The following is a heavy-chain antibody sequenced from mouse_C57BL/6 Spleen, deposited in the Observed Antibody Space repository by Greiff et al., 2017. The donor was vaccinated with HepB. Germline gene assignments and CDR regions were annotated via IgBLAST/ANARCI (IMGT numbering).Heavy chain of an antibody. CDR2: IYPGSGST. J-gene: IGHJ3*01. Sequence: QVQLQQSGAELVKPGASVKMSCKASGYTFTSYWITWVKQRPGQGLEWIGDIYPGSGSTNYNEKFKSKATLTVDTSSSTAYMQLSSLTSEDSAVYYGASSYYSNPWFAYWGQGTLVTVSA. V-gene: IGHV1-55*01. D-gene: IGHD2-5*01. CDR3: ASSYYSNPWFAY. CDR1: GYTFTSYW.